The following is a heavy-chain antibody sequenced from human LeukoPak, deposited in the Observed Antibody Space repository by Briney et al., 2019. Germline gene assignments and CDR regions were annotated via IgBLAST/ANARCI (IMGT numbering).Heavy chain of an antibody. D-gene: IGHD6-19*01. CDR1: GFTFSSYA. J-gene: IGHJ4*02. CDR2: ISYDRSNK. CDR3: ARGGRSSGWYGSYFDY. V-gene: IGHV3-30*04. Sequence: GGSLRLSCAASGFTFSSYAMHWVRQAPGKGLEWVAVISYDRSNKYYADSVKGRFTISRDNSKNTLYLQMNSLRAEDTAVYYCARGGRSSGWYGSYFDYWGQGTLVTVSS.